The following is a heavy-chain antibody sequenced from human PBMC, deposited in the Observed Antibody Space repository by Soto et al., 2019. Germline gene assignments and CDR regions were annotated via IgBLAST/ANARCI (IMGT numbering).Heavy chain of an antibody. CDR3: ATPPGGGLDT. CDR2: IYHSGST. J-gene: IGHJ5*02. CDR1: GGSISSSNW. V-gene: IGHV4-4*02. D-gene: IGHD2-15*01. Sequence: ASETLSLTCAVSGGSISSSNWLIWVRQPPGKGLEWIGEIYHSGSTNYNPSFKSRVTLSVDKSKNQFSLKLSSVTAADTAVYYCATPPGGGLDTWGQGTLVTVSS.